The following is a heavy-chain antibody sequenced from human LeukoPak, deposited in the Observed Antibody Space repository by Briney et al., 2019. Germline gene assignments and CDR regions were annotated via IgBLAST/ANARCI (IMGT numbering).Heavy chain of an antibody. J-gene: IGHJ6*02. D-gene: IGHD3-3*01. Sequence: GGSLRLSCAASGFTFSSYAMSWVRQAPGKGLEWVAVIWYDGSNKYYADSVKGRFTISRDNSKNTLYLQMNSLRAEDTAVYYCARDTYYDFWSGYSSYGMDVWGQGTTVTVSS. CDR3: ARDTYYDFWSGYSSYGMDV. CDR1: GFTFSSYA. V-gene: IGHV3-33*08. CDR2: IWYDGSNK.